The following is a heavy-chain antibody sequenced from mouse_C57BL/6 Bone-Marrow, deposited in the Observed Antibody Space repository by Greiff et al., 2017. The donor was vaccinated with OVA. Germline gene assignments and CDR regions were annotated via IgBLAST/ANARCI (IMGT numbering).Heavy chain of an antibody. J-gene: IGHJ1*03. V-gene: IGHV1-54*01. CDR3: ARSEYDGSTPYWYFDG. CDR1: GYAFTNYL. D-gene: IGHD1-1*01. Sequence: QVQLKESGAELVRPGTSVKVSCKASGYAFTNYLLAWVKQRPGPGLAWIGVINPGSGGTNYNANFKGKAPLTADNSSSTAYMQLSSLTSEDSAVYFCARSEYDGSTPYWYFDGWGTGTTVTVSS. CDR2: INPGSGGT.